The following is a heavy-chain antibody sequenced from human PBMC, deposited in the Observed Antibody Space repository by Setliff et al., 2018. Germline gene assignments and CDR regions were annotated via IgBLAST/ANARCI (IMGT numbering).Heavy chain of an antibody. CDR2: IKSDGSER. J-gene: IGHJ6*02. D-gene: IGHD2-15*01. V-gene: IGHV3-7*01. CDR3: ARRLPYFGMDV. Sequence: GGSLRLSCAASGFAFGSSWMSWVRHVPGKGLEWVANIKSDGSERFYGHSVRGRFIVSRDNAKNSLFLQIFDLRVDDTAVYYCARRLPYFGMDVWGQGTTVTVSS. CDR1: GFAFGSSW.